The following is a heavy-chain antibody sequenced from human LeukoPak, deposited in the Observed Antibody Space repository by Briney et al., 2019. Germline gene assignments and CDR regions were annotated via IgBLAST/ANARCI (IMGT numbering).Heavy chain of an antibody. Sequence: GGSPRLSCAASGFTFSSYGMHWVRQAPGKGLEWVAVIWYDGSNKYYADSVKGRFTISRDNSKNTLYLQMNSLRAEDTAVYYCAREMSSGSYDYWGQGTLATVSS. CDR1: GFTFSSYG. CDR2: IWYDGSNK. J-gene: IGHJ4*02. V-gene: IGHV3-33*01. D-gene: IGHD3-10*01. CDR3: AREMSSGSYDY.